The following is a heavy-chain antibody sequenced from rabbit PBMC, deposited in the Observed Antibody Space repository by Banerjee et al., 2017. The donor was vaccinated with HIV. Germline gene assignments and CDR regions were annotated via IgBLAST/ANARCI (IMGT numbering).Heavy chain of an antibody. CDR2: IYTGGSGST. Sequence: QSLEESGGDLVKPGASLTLTCTASGLDFSSYGIHWVRQAPGKGLEWIACIYTGGSGSTYYASWAKGRFTISKTSSTTVTLQMTSLTAADTATYFCARDLAGVVGWNLNLWGPGTLVTVS. CDR3: ARDLAGVVGWNLNL. J-gene: IGHJ4*01. V-gene: IGHV1S40*01. D-gene: IGHD4-1*01. CDR1: GLDFSSYG.